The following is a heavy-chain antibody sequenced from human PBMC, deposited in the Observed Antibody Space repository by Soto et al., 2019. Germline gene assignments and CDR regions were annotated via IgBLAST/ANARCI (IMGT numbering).Heavy chain of an antibody. J-gene: IGHJ4*02. CDR3: ARERSGTYKTFDY. CDR1: GFTFRSYD. CDR2: ISGSGTTI. V-gene: IGHV3-48*03. D-gene: IGHD1-26*01. Sequence: VQLVESGGGLVQPGGSLRLSCEALGFTFRSYDMSWVRQAPGKGLEWVSHISGSGTTISYRDAVKGRFAISRDNAKNSLYLQMNSLTAEDTGLYYCARERSGTYKTFDYWGQGTQVTVSS.